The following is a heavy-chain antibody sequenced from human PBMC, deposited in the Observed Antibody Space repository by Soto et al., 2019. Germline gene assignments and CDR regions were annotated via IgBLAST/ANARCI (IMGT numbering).Heavy chain of an antibody. J-gene: IGHJ3*02. Sequence: QITLKESGPTLVKPTQTLTLTCTFSGFSLSTSGVGVGGIRQPQGKALEWLALIYRDDEKRYSPSLKSRLTITKDTSKNQVVLTMINMEPVDTAAVYCAHGPLRDYGDAFDIWGQGTMVTVSS. CDR1: GFSLSTSGVG. CDR2: IYRDDEK. CDR3: AHGPLRDYGDAFDI. V-gene: IGHV2-5*02. D-gene: IGHD4-17*01.